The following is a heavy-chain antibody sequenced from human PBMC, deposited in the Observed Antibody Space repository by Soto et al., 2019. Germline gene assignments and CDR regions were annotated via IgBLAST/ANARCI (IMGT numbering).Heavy chain of an antibody. D-gene: IGHD3-10*01. Sequence: EVQLVESGGGLVQPGGSLRLSCAASGFTFSSYWMHWVRQAPGKGLVWVSRINSDESSTSYADSVKGRVIISRDNAKNTLYLQMNSLRAEDTAVYYCARTSWFGGFDYWGQGTLVTVSS. CDR2: INSDESST. CDR3: ARTSWFGGFDY. J-gene: IGHJ4*02. CDR1: GFTFSSYW. V-gene: IGHV3-74*01.